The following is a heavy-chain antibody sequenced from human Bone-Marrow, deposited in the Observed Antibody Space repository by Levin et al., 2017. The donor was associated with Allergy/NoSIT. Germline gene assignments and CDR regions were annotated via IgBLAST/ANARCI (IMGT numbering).Heavy chain of an antibody. Sequence: ASVKVSCKASGGTFSTSSINWVRQAPGQGLEWMGRIISVFGTSNFAQKFNGRLTITADESTGTVYMDLSSLRSDDTAVYYWARADCSGRSCYHLFDPWGRGTLVTVSS. CDR3: ARADCSGRSCYHLFDP. CDR2: IISVFGTS. D-gene: IGHD2-15*01. CDR1: GGTFSTSS. V-gene: IGHV1-69*13. J-gene: IGHJ5*02.